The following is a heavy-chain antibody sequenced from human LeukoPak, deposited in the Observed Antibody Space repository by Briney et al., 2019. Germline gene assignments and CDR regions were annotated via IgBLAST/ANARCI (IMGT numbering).Heavy chain of an antibody. D-gene: IGHD2-21*02. Sequence: TSETLSLTCAVSGGSISSSNWWSWLRQPPGKGLEYIGYTHYSGATNYNPSLKSRVTISLDTSGNQFSLKLSSVTAADTAVYYCASGYCGGACQLGGVDMWGQGTMVTVSS. CDR2: THYSGAT. CDR3: ASGYCGGACQLGGVDM. V-gene: IGHV4-61*01. CDR1: GGSISSSNW. J-gene: IGHJ3*02.